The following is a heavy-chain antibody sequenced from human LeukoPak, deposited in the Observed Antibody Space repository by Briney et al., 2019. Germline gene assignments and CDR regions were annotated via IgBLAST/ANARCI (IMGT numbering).Heavy chain of an antibody. Sequence: SETLSLTCTVYGGSFSGYYWSWIRQPPGKGLEGIGEINHSGSTNYNPSLKSRATITVDTSKNQFSLKLSSVTAADTAVYYCARARSGKWGFDYWGQGTLVTVSS. CDR3: ARARSGKWGFDY. V-gene: IGHV4-34*01. J-gene: IGHJ4*02. CDR2: INHSGST. D-gene: IGHD1-26*01. CDR1: GGSFSGYY.